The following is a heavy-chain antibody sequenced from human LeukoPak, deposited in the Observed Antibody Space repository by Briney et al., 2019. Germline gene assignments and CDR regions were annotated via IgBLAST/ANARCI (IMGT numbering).Heavy chain of an antibody. J-gene: IGHJ4*02. D-gene: IGHD4-17*01. CDR3: AKGREVFGDSRFDY. CDR2: VSGSGGTT. V-gene: IGHV3-23*01. CDR1: GFTFSSYA. Sequence: PGGSLRLSCAASGFTFSSYAMRWVRQAPGKGLEWVSTVSGSGGTTYYADSVKGRFTISRDNSKNTLYLQMNRMTAEDTAVYYCAKGREVFGDSRFDYWGQGILVTVSS.